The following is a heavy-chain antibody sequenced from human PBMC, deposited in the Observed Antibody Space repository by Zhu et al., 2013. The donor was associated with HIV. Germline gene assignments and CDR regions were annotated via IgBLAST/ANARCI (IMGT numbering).Heavy chain of an antibody. CDR3: ARGVVITPGAFDI. CDR2: IYHSGST. CDR1: GGSISSGGYS. J-gene: IGHJ3*02. D-gene: IGHD3-22*01. V-gene: IGHV4-30-2*01. Sequence: QVQLQESGPGLVKPSQTLSLTCAVSGGSISSGGYSWSWIRQPPGKGLEWIGYIYHSGSTYYNPSLKSRVTISVDRSKNQFSLKLSSVTAADTAVYYCARGVVITPGAFDIWAKGQWSPSLQ.